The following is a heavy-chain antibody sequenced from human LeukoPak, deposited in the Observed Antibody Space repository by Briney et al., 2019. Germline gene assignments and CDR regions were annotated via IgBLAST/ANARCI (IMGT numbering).Heavy chain of an antibody. Sequence: GRSLRLSCAASGFTFSSYGTHWVRQAPGKGLEWVAAISHDGTNIHYAESVKGRFTISRDNSKNMLYLQMNSLRAEDTALYYCAETGPTDFWGQGTLATVSS. V-gene: IGHV3-30*03. CDR2: ISHDGTNI. CDR1: GFTFSSYG. D-gene: IGHD3-9*01. J-gene: IGHJ4*02. CDR3: AETGPTDF.